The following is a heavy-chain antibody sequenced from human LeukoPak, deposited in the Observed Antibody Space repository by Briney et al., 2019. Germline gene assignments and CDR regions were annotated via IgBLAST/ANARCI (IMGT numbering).Heavy chain of an antibody. CDR1: GFTFSSYA. V-gene: IGHV3-23*01. CDR2: IRGSGDST. CDR3: ARDRSDRLAVAGTSAFDY. D-gene: IGHD6-19*01. Sequence: GGSLRLSCAASGFTFSSYAMTWVRQATGKGLEWVSAIRGSGDSTYYADSVKGRFTISRDNAKNSLYLQMNSLRAEDTAVYYCARDRSDRLAVAGTSAFDYWGQGTLVTVSS. J-gene: IGHJ4*02.